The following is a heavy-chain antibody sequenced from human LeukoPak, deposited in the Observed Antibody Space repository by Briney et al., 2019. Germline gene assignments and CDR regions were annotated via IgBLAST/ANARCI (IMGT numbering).Heavy chain of an antibody. Sequence: SETLSLTCAVYGGSFSGYYWSWIRQPPGKGLEWIGEINHSGSTNYNPSLKSRVTISVDTSKNQFSLKLSSVTAADTAVYYCARDPWVDTPFYMDVWGKGTTVTVSS. D-gene: IGHD5-18*01. CDR3: ARDPWVDTPFYMDV. CDR1: GGSFSGYY. CDR2: INHSGST. V-gene: IGHV4-34*01. J-gene: IGHJ6*03.